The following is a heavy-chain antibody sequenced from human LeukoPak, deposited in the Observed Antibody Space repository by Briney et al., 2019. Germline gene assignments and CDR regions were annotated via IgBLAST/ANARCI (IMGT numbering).Heavy chain of an antibody. J-gene: IGHJ4*02. CDR3: ARLLYNWNGADY. Sequence: PSETLSLTCTVSGGSINSGSYYWGWIRHPPGKGLEWIGSIYYIGSTYYNSSLKSRVTISVDTSKNQFSLKLSSVTAADTAMYYCARLLYNWNGADYWGQGTLVTVSS. CDR1: GGSINSGSYY. V-gene: IGHV4-39*01. D-gene: IGHD1-20*01. CDR2: IYYIGST.